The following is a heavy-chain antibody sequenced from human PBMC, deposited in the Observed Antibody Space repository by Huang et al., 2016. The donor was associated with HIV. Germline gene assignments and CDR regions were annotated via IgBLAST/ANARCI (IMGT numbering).Heavy chain of an antibody. CDR1: GGSLSGYS. D-gene: IGHD6-13*01. CDR2: INERGTP. Sequence: QVQLQQWGAGLLKPSETLSLTCAVYGGSLSGYSWSWIRQSPAKGLEWVGEINERGTPTYNPSLKSRVTISLDTSKNQFSLKLSSVTAADTAVYYCARRFRVAAARKWFDPWGQGILVTVSS. CDR3: ARRFRVAAARKWFDP. J-gene: IGHJ5*02. V-gene: IGHV4-34*01.